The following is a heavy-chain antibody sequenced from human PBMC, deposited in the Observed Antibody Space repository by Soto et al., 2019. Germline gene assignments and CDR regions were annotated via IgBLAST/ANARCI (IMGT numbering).Heavy chain of an antibody. D-gene: IGHD3-3*01. V-gene: IGHV1-8*01. Sequence: ASVKVSCKASGHTFTRHDINWVRQATGQGLEWMGWMNPNSGNTGYGEKFQGRVSMTRDTAIGTAYMELSSLRSEDTAVYYCARGRYYDFWSMDVWGQGTTVTVYS. CDR2: MNPNSGNT. CDR1: GHTFTRHD. CDR3: ARGRYYDFWSMDV. J-gene: IGHJ6*02.